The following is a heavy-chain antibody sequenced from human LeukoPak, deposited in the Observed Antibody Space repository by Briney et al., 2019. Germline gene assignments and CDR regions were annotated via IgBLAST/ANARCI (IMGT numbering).Heavy chain of an antibody. CDR1: GGSISIGGYS. CDR3: ARTLWDFWSGGNAFDI. Sequence: SETLSLTCAVSGGSISIGGYSCRWIRQPPGKGLEWIGYIYHSGSNYYKPSLKCRVTISVDRSKNPFSLKLSAVTAADTAVYYCARTLWDFWSGGNAFDIWGQGTMVTVSS. J-gene: IGHJ3*02. CDR2: IYHSGSN. V-gene: IGHV4-30-2*01. D-gene: IGHD3-3*01.